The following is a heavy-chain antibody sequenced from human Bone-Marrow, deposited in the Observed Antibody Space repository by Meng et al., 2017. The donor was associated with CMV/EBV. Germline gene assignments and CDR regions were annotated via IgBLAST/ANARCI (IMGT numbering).Heavy chain of an antibody. CDR3: ARADYYDTSGYHYLDY. CDR1: GFTFSNAW. J-gene: IGHJ4*02. D-gene: IGHD3-22*01. CDR2: IKQDGSEK. Sequence: GESLKISCAASGFTFSNAWMSWVRQAPGKGLEWVANIKQDGSEKYYVDSVKGRFTISRDNAKNSLYLQMNSLRAEDTAVYYCARADYYDTSGYHYLDYWARERWSPSPQ. V-gene: IGHV3-7*01.